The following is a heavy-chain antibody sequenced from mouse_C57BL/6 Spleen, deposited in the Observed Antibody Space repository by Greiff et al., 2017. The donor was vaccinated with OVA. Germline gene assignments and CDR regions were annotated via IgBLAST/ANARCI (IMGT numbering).Heavy chain of an antibody. CDR2: IDPSDSYT. CDR1: GYTFTSYW. J-gene: IGHJ3*01. V-gene: IGHV1-59*01. CDR3: ARREDWFAY. Sequence: VQLQQPGAELVRPGTSVKLSCKASGYTFTSYWMHWVKQRPGQGLEWIGVIDPSDSYTNYNQKFKGKATLTVDTSSSTAYMQLSSLTSEDSAVYYCARREDWFAYWGQGTLVTVSA.